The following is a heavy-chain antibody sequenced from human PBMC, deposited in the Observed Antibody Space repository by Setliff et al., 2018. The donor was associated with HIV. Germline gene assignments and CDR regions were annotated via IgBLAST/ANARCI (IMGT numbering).Heavy chain of an antibody. CDR3: ARGQGAMVTYYFDY. Sequence: SETLSLTCTVSGGSIKSSSYYWGWIRQPPGKGLEWIGNIYYFGITNYNPSLKSRVTISVDTSKNQFSLKLSSVTAADTAVYYCARGQGAMVTYYFDYWGQGTLVTVSS. V-gene: IGHV4-39*07. D-gene: IGHD5-18*01. CDR1: GGSIKSSSYY. CDR2: IYYFGIT. J-gene: IGHJ4*02.